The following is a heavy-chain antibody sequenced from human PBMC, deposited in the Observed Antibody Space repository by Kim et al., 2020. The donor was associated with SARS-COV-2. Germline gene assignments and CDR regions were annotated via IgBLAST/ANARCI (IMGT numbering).Heavy chain of an antibody. V-gene: IGHV3-66*01. CDR3: ATNIAAAGVV. CDR2: IYSGDKT. CDR1: GFTVSSNY. J-gene: IGHJ4*02. Sequence: GGSLRLSCAASGFTVSSNYMSWLRQAPGKGLEWLSVIYSGDKTYYVESVKGRLTISRDNSKNTLYLQMSSLRVEDTAVYYCATNIAAAGVVWGQGTLVTV. D-gene: IGHD6-13*01.